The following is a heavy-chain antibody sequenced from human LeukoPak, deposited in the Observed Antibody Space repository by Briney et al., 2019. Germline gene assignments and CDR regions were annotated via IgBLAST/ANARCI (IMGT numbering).Heavy chain of an antibody. CDR3: ARGGSGSYYNGRWFDP. CDR1: GGSISSYY. J-gene: IGHJ5*02. Sequence: SGTLSLTCTVSGGSISSYYWSWIRQPPGKGLEWIGYIYYSGSTNYNPSLKSRVTISVDTSKNQFSLKLSSVTAADTAVYYCARGGSGSYYNGRWFDPWGQGTLVTVSS. D-gene: IGHD3-10*01. V-gene: IGHV4-59*01. CDR2: IYYSGST.